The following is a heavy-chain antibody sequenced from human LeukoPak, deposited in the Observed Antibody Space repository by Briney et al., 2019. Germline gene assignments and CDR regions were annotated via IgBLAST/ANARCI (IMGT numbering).Heavy chain of an antibody. CDR3: ARTRYSSGWYFDY. CDR1: GGSISSSSYY. D-gene: IGHD6-19*01. V-gene: IGHV4-39*07. CDR2: IYYSGST. J-gene: IGHJ4*02. Sequence: SETLSLTCTVSGGSISSSSYYWGWIRQPPGRGLEWIGSIYYSGSTYYNPSLKSRVTISVDTSKNQFSLKLSSVTAADTAVYYCARTRYSSGWYFDYWGQGTLVTVSS.